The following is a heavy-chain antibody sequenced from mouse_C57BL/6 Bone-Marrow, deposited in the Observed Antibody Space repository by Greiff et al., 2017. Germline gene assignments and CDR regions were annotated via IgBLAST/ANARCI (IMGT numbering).Heavy chain of an antibody. CDR2: IYPRSGNT. D-gene: IGHD2-2*01. V-gene: IGHV1-81*01. Sequence: QVQLKESGAELARPGASVKLSCKASGYTFTSYGISWVKQRTGQGLEWIGEIYPRSGNTYYNEKFKGKATLTADKSSSTAYMELRSLTSEDSAVYFCARSRWLPYVYWGQGTLVTVSA. J-gene: IGHJ3*01. CDR3: ARSRWLPYVY. CDR1: GYTFTSYG.